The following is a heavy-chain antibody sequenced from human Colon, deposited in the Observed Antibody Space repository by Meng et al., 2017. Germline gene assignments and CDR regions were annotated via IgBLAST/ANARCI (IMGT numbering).Heavy chain of an antibody. CDR1: GGSINRGSYY. J-gene: IGHJ4*02. CDR3: ARTDTSASYHYFDY. Sequence: SETLSLICTVSGGSINRGSYYWRWIRQPAGEGLEWVGRIYASVNTNYNPSLKSRVTMSLDTSNNQFSLRLTSVTAADTAVYYCARTDTSASYHYFDYWGQGTLVTVSS. CDR2: IYASVNT. V-gene: IGHV4-61*02. D-gene: IGHD3-22*01.